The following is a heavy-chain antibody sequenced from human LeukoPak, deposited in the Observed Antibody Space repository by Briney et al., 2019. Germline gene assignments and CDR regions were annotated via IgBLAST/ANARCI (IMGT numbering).Heavy chain of an antibody. CDR3: ARHRDGDVFDL. CDR1: GGSIRSYY. J-gene: IGHJ2*01. D-gene: IGHD3-10*01. Sequence: SATLSLTCPVSGGSIRSYYWSWIRQPPGKGLEWIGYIYYSGSTNYNPSLKSRVTISVDTSKNQFSLKLSSVAAADTAVYYCARHRDGDVFDLWGRGTLVTVSS. CDR2: IYYSGST. V-gene: IGHV4-59*08.